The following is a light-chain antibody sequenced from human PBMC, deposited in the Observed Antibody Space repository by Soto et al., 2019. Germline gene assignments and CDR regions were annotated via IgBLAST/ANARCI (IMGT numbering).Light chain of an antibody. CDR3: SSYTRSSTYV. CDR1: SSDVGAYNS. V-gene: IGLV2-14*03. CDR2: DVS. Sequence: QSVLTQPASVSGSPGQSIAISCTGTSSDVGAYNSVSWYQQHPGRDPKLMIHDVSNRPSGVSNRFSGSKSGNTASLTISGLQAEDEADYYCSSYTRSSTYVFGTGTKLTVL. J-gene: IGLJ1*01.